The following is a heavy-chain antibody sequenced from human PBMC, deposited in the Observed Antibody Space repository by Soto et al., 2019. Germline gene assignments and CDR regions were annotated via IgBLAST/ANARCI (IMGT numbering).Heavy chain of an antibody. CDR1: GGTFSSYT. D-gene: IGHD5-12*01. Sequence: ASVKVSCKASGGTFSSYTISWVRQAPGQGLEWMGRIIPILGIANYAQKFQGRVTITADKSTSTAYMELSSLRSEDTAVYYCARVGSNPGYGYYFDYWGQGTLVTVS. CDR2: IIPILGIA. CDR3: ARVGSNPGYGYYFDY. J-gene: IGHJ4*02. V-gene: IGHV1-69*02.